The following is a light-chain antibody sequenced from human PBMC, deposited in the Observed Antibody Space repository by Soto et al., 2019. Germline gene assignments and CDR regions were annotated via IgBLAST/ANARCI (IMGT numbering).Light chain of an antibody. J-gene: IGKJ1*01. CDR3: QQYGSSPRT. V-gene: IGKV3-20*01. Sequence: EIVLTQSPGTLSLSPAERATLSCRANQSVSSSYLAWFQQKPGQAPRLLIYGASSRATGIPDRFSGGGSGTDFTLTISRLEPEDFAVYYCQQYGSSPRTFGQGTKVEIK. CDR2: GAS. CDR1: QSVSSSY.